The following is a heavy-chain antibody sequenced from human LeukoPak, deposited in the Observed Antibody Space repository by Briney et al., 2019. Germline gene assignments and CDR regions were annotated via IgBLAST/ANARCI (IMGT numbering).Heavy chain of an antibody. D-gene: IGHD3-10*01. J-gene: IGHJ4*02. V-gene: IGHV4-59*01. Sequence: SETLSLTCTGSGGSISSYYWSWIRQPPGKGLEWIGYIYYSGSTNYNPSLKSRVTISVDTSKNQFSLRLSSVTAADTAVYYCARLSGYYGSGIDYWGQGTLVTVSS. CDR1: GGSISSYY. CDR2: IYYSGST. CDR3: ARLSGYYGSGIDY.